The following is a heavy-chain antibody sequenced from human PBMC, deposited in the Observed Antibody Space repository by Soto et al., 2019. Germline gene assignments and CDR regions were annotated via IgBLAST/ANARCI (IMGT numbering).Heavy chain of an antibody. CDR3: TRVFAPNGDYYWYFDL. Sequence: GGSLRLSCTASGFTFGDYAMSWVRQAPGKGLEWVGFIRSKAYGGTTEYAASVKGRFTISRDDSKSIAYLQMQCLKTEDTTVYFCTRVFAPNGDYYWYFDLLGRGTLVTVSS. V-gene: IGHV3-49*04. CDR1: GFTFGDYA. CDR2: IRSKAYGGTT. D-gene: IGHD4-17*01. J-gene: IGHJ2*01.